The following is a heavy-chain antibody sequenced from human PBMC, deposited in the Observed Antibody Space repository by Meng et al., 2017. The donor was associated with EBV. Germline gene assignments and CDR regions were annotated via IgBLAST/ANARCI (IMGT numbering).Heavy chain of an antibody. Sequence: QVQSVQSGSEWKRPGASVKVSCKASGYTFRNYAINWMRQVPGKGLEWMGWINTYSGKATFAQGFTGRFVFSLDTPVTTAHLQISGLKTEDSAVYYCARGVEENGSHYPFDSWGQGTLVTVSS. D-gene: IGHD1-1*01. V-gene: IGHV7-4-1*02. J-gene: IGHJ4*02. CDR1: GYTFRNYA. CDR2: INTYSGKA. CDR3: ARGVEENGSHYPFDS.